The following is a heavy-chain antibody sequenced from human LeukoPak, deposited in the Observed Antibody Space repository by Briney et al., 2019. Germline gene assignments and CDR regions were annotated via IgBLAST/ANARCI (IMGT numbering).Heavy chain of an antibody. D-gene: IGHD2-21*02. CDR1: GFTFSSYA. Sequence: GGSLRLSCAASGFTFSSYAMSWVRQAPGKGLEWVSAISGSGGSTYYADSVKGRFTISRDNSKNTLYLQMNSLRAEDTAVYYCAKGGGYCGGDCYDYGMDVWGQGTTVTVSS. CDR2: ISGSGGST. CDR3: AKGGGYCGGDCYDYGMDV. J-gene: IGHJ6*02. V-gene: IGHV3-23*01.